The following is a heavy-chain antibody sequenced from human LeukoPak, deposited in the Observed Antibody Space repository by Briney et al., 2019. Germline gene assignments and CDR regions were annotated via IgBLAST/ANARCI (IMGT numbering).Heavy chain of an antibody. J-gene: IGHJ5*02. CDR3: ARDLLFRYNRFDP. V-gene: IGHV1-2*02. Sequence: SVKVSCKASGYTFTDYYMHWVRQAPGQGLEWMGWINPYSGGTNYAQKFQGRVTMTRDTSISTAYMELSRLRSDDMAVYYCARDLLFRYNRFDPWGQGTLVTVSS. CDR1: GYTFTDYY. CDR2: INPYSGGT. D-gene: IGHD3-16*02.